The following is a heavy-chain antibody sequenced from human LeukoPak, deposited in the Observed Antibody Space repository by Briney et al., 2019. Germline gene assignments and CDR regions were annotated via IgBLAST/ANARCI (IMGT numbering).Heavy chain of an antibody. CDR1: GYTFSGYY. Sequence: ASVKVSCKASGYTFSGYYMHWVRQAPGQGLEWMGIINPSGGSTSYAQKFQGRVTMTRDMSTSTVYVELSSLRSEDTAVYYCATAEEEYSSGWYAPGYMDVWGKGTTVTVSS. V-gene: IGHV1-46*01. CDR2: INPSGGST. J-gene: IGHJ6*03. D-gene: IGHD6-19*01. CDR3: ATAEEEYSSGWYAPGYMDV.